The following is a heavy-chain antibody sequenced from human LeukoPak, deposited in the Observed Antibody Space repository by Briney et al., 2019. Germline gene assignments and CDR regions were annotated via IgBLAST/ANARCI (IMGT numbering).Heavy chain of an antibody. CDR2: IYNSEST. V-gene: IGHV4-59*08. CDR3: ARHGYYFGSGSYFQH. J-gene: IGHJ1*01. D-gene: IGHD3-10*01. Sequence: SETLSLTCTVSGGSIGGYYWSWIRQPPGKGLEWIGYIYNSESTNYKPSLKSRVTISVDTSKNQFSLRLISVTAADTAVYYCARHGYYFGSGSYFQHWGQGTLVTVSS. CDR1: GGSIGGYY.